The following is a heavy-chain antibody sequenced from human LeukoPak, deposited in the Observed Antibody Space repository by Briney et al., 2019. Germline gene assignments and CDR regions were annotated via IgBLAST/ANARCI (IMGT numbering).Heavy chain of an antibody. V-gene: IGHV1-2*02. CDR2: INPNSYDT. CDR3: TSGLKATVTTTFDY. D-gene: IGHD4-17*01. CDR1: GYTFTGYY. Sequence: GASVKVSRKATGYTFTGYYMHWVRQAPGQGLEWVGWINPNSYDTHYAQKIQGRVTMTRDTPIRTAYMEQRRLRSDDTAVHYCTSGLKATVTTTFDYWGQGNLVTVSS. J-gene: IGHJ4*02.